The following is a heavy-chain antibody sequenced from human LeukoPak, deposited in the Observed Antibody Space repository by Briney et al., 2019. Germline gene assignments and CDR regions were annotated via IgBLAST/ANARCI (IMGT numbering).Heavy chain of an antibody. CDR3: ANGDGFDY. Sequence: GGSLRLSCATSGFTFSTYWMSWVRQAPGKGLEWVANIKRDGSETYYADSVKGRFTILRDNAKNSLYLQMGSLRVEDTAVYYCANGDGFDYWGQGALVIVSS. V-gene: IGHV3-7*01. D-gene: IGHD5-24*01. CDR1: GFTFSTYW. J-gene: IGHJ4*02. CDR2: IKRDGSET.